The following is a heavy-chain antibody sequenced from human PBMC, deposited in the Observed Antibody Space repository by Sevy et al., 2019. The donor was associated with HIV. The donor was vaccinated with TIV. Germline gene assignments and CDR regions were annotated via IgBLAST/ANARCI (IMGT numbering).Heavy chain of an antibody. J-gene: IGHJ4*02. V-gene: IGHV3-23*01. Sequence: GGSLRLSCAVSGFNFNIYSMSWVRKAPGKGLEWVSTLSFGCGKINYADSVKGRFIISGDDSKNTLYLQMNSLRAEDTAVYFCAREGCTRPHDYWGQGTLVTVSS. CDR1: GFNFNIYS. CDR2: LSFGCGKI. D-gene: IGHD2-8*01. CDR3: AREGCTRPHDY.